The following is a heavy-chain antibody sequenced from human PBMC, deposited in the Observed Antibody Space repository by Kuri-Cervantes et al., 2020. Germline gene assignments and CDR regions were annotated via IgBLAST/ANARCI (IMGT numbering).Heavy chain of an antibody. D-gene: IGHD6-13*01. Sequence: ASVKVSCKASGYTFTSYGISWVRQAPGQGLEWIGWISAYNGNTNYAQKLQGRVTMTTDTSASTAYMELSSLRSEDTAVYYCARDHSRTWFLHFDYWGQGTLVTVSS. CDR1: GYTFTSYG. V-gene: IGHV1-18*01. CDR3: ARDHSRTWFLHFDY. J-gene: IGHJ4*02. CDR2: ISAYNGNT.